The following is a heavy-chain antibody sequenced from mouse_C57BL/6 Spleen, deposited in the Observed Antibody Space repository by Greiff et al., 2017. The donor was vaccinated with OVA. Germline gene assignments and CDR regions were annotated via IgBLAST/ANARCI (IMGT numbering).Heavy chain of an antibody. CDR1: GYTFPSYW. J-gene: IGHJ1*03. V-gene: IGHV1-69*01. Sequence: QVQLQQSGAELVMPGASVKLSCKASGYTFPSYWMHWVKQRPGQGLEWIGEIDPSDSYTNYNQKFKGKSTLTVDKSSSTAYMQLSSLTSEDSAVYYGALLDGYSGYFEVWGTGTTVTVPS. CDR2: IDPSDSYT. CDR3: ALLDGYSGYFEV. D-gene: IGHD2-3*01.